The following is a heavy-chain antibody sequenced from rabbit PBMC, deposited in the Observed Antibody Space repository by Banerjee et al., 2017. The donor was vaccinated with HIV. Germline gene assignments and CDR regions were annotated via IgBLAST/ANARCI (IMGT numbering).Heavy chain of an antibody. D-gene: IGHD4-1*01. CDR3: VRDIVVAGGNL. Sequence: QEQLVESGGGLVQPGGSLKLSCKASGFDFSSYGVSWVRQAPGKGLEWIGYIDPVFGSTYYASWVKGRFTISSHNAQNTLYLQLNSLTAADTATYFCVRDIVVAGGNLWGPGTLVTVS. CDR2: IDPVFGST. CDR1: GFDFSSYG. J-gene: IGHJ4*01. V-gene: IGHV1S47*01.